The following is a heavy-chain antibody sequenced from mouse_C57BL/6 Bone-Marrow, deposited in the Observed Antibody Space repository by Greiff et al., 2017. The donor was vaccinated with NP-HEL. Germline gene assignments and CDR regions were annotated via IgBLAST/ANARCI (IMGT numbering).Heavy chain of an antibody. CDR3: ARGSRDGYDH. CDR1: GFSLTSYG. CDR2: LWSGGST. D-gene: IGHD2-3*01. V-gene: IGHV2-2*01. J-gene: IGHJ2*01. Sequence: VQLQQSGPGLVQPSQSLSITCTVSGFSLTSYGVHWVRQSPGKGLEWLGVLWSGGSTDYNAAFISRLSISKDNSKSQVFFKMNSLQADDTAIYYCARGSRDGYDHWGQGTTLTVSS.